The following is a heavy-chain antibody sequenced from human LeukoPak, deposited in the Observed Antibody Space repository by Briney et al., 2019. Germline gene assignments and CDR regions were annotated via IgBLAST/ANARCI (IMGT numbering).Heavy chain of an antibody. CDR3: AKEKAVARSSGWHAFDV. V-gene: IGHV3-23*01. D-gene: IGHD6-19*01. CDR2: VSLGGYKT. CDR1: GFTFSRHA. J-gene: IGHJ3*01. Sequence: GGSLRLSCAASGFTFSRHAMSWAGQAPGKGLEGVSAVSLGGYKTFYAASVKGRFTVSRDNSSNPLYLQMNSLRADDTAVYFCAKEKAVARSSGWHAFDVWGQGSLVTVS.